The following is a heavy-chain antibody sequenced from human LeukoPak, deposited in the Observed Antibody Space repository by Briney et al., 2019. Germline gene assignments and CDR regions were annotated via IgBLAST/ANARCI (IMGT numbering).Heavy chain of an antibody. CDR2: ISYDGSNK. CDR3: ATTELPLGDAFDI. CDR1: GFTFSNYG. V-gene: IGHV3-30*03. J-gene: IGHJ3*02. Sequence: QPGRSLRLSCAASGFTFSNYGMNWVRQAPGKGLEWVAFISYDGSNKYYADSVKGRFTISRDNSKNTLYLQMNSLRAEDTAVYYCATTELPLGDAFDIWGQGTMVTVSS. D-gene: IGHD2-15*01.